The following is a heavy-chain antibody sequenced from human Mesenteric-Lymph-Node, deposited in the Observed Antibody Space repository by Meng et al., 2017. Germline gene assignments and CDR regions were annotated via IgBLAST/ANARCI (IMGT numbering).Heavy chain of an antibody. CDR3: ARESVLVRGVFDY. D-gene: IGHD3-10*01. CDR2: IYHSGST. Sequence: SETLSLTCTVSGYSISSGYYWGWIRQPPGKGLEWIGSIYHSGSTYYNPSLKSRVTISVDTSKNQFSLKLSSVTAADTAVYYCARESVLVRGVFDYWGQGTLVTVSS. CDR1: GYSISSGYY. V-gene: IGHV4-38-2*02. J-gene: IGHJ4*02.